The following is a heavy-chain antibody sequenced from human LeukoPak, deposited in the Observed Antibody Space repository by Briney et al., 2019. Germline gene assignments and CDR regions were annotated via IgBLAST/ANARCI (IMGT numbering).Heavy chain of an antibody. V-gene: IGHV3-30*18. J-gene: IGHJ4*02. CDR3: AKDSIYYYGSGSYLDY. CDR2: ISYDGSNK. CDR1: GFTFSSYG. Sequence: GGSLRLSCAASGFTFSSYGMHWVRQAPGKGLEWVAVISYDGSNKYYADSVKGRFTISRDNSKNTLYLQMNSLRAEDTAVYCCAKDSIYYYGSGSYLDYWGQGTLVTVS. D-gene: IGHD3-10*01.